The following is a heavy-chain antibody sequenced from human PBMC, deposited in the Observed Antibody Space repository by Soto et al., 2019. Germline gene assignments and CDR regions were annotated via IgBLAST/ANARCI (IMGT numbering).Heavy chain of an antibody. CDR2: ISAYNGNT. D-gene: IGHD1-20*01. CDR3: ARDLRITGTLAGY. V-gene: IGHV1-18*04. J-gene: IGHJ4*02. CDR1: CYAFTSYG. Sequence: ASVKVSCKASCYAFTSYGISWVRHAPGQGLEWMGWISAYNGNTKYAQKLQGRVTMTTDTSTSTAYMELRSLRSDDTAVYYCARDLRITGTLAGYWGQGTLVTVSS.